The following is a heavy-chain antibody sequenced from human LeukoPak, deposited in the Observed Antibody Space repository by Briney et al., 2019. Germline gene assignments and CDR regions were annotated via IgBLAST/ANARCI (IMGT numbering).Heavy chain of an antibody. V-gene: IGHV3-30-3*01. D-gene: IGHD5-12*01. CDR2: ISYDGSNK. J-gene: IGHJ4*02. CDR1: GFTFSSYA. CDR3: ARGGGYSGYCFDY. Sequence: PGGSLRLSCAASGFTFSSYAMHWVRQAPGKGLEWVAVISYDGSNKYYADSVKGRFTISRDNSKSTLYLQMNSLRAEDTAVYYCARGGGYSGYCFDYWGQGTLVTVSS.